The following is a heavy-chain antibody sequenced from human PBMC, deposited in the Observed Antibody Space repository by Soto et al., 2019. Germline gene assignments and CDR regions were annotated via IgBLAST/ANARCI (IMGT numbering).Heavy chain of an antibody. D-gene: IGHD2-21*01. CDR2: ISWNSGSI. V-gene: IGHV3-9*01. CDR3: ARRDQIAYYYGMDV. Sequence: GGSLRLSCAASGFTFDDYAMHWVRQAPGKGLEWVSGISWNSGSIGYADSVKGRFTISRDNAKNSLYLQMNSLSAEDTAVYYCARRDQIAYYYGMDVWGQGTTVTVSS. J-gene: IGHJ6*02. CDR1: GFTFDDYA.